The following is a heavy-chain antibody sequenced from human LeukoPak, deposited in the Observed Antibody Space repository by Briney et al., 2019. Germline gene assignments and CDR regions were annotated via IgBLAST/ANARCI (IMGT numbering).Heavy chain of an antibody. D-gene: IGHD4-11*01. CDR2: VYYSGTT. V-gene: IGHV4-59*08. CDR1: IGSIGNYY. J-gene: IGHJ4*02. CDR3: ARHSNDYRSFPLDY. Sequence: SETLSLTCTVSIGSIGNYYWTWIRQPPGKGLEWIGFVYYSGTTNYNPSLKSRVTISVDTSKNQFSLKLNSVTAADTAVYYCARHSNDYRSFPLDYWGQGTLVTVSS.